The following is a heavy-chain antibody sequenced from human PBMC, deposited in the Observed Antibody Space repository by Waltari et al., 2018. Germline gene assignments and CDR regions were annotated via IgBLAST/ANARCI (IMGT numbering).Heavy chain of an antibody. Sequence: QVQLQESGPGLVKPSETLSLTCAVSGYSISSGYSWGWLRQPPGKGLEWIGSIYHSGSTFYNPSLKSRVTISVDTSKNQFSLKLSSVTAADTAVYYCARDTPAPRITGATSVDYWGQGTLVTVSS. D-gene: IGHD1-20*01. CDR3: ARDTPAPRITGATSVDY. CDR1: GYSISSGYS. CDR2: IYHSGST. J-gene: IGHJ4*02. V-gene: IGHV4-38-2*02.